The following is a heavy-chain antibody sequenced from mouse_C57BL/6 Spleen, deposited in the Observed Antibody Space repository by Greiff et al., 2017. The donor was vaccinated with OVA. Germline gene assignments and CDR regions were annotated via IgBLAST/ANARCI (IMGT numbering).Heavy chain of an antibody. CDR3: AGYYGSSPFAY. Sequence: QVQLKESGPGLVQPSQSLSITCTVSGFSLTSYGVHWVRQSPGKGLEWLGVIWSGGSTDYNAAFISRLSISKDNSKSQVFFKMNRLQADDTAIYYCAGYYGSSPFAYWGQGTLVTVSA. J-gene: IGHJ3*01. V-gene: IGHV2-2*01. CDR1: GFSLTSYG. D-gene: IGHD1-1*01. CDR2: IWSGGST.